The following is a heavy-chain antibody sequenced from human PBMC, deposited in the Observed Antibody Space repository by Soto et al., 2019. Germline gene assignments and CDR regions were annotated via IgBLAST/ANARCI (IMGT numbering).Heavy chain of an antibody. CDR2: ISAYNGNT. D-gene: IGHD6-19*01. Sequence: QVQLVQSGAEVKKPGASVKVSCKASGYTFTSYGISWVRQAPGQGLEWMGWISAYNGNTNYAQKLQGRVTMTTNTXTXXAYKELRSVRSDDTAVYYCASALRYSSGLIREFDYWGQGTLVTVSS. J-gene: IGHJ4*02. CDR1: GYTFTSYG. CDR3: ASALRYSSGLIREFDY. V-gene: IGHV1-18*01.